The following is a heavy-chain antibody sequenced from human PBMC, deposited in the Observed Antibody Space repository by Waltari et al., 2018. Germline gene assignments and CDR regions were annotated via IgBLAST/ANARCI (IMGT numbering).Heavy chain of an antibody. D-gene: IGHD6-19*01. CDR1: GFSFSNYW. V-gene: IGHV3-74*01. CDR3: TRATAVSFDY. J-gene: IGHJ4*02. CDR2: VNVDGGSI. Sequence: EVQLVESGGGLFQPGGSLRLSSAASGFSFSNYWIHWVRQEPGKGLEGDSSVNVDGGSISHADSVRGRFTITRDNEKNTLYLQMNSLRVDDTAVYYCTRATAVSFDYWGLGTLVTVSS.